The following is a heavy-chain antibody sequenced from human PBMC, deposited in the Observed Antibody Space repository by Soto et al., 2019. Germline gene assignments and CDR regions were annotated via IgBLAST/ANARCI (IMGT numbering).Heavy chain of an antibody. Sequence: SVKVSCKASGGTFSSYAISWVRQAPGQGLEWMGGIIPILGTANYAQKFQGRVTITADESTSTAYMELSSLRSEDTAVYYCARVFYWNDVRYGMDVWGQGTTVTVSS. V-gene: IGHV1-69*13. CDR1: GGTFSSYA. CDR2: IIPILGTA. D-gene: IGHD1-1*01. J-gene: IGHJ6*02. CDR3: ARVFYWNDVRYGMDV.